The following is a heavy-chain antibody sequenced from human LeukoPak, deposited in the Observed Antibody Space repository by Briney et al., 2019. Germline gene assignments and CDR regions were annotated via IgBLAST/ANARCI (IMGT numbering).Heavy chain of an antibody. D-gene: IGHD3-16*01. Sequence: PGGSLGLSCAASGFTVSSNYMSWVRQAPGKGLEWVSVIYSGGSTYYADSVKGRFTISRDNSKNTLYLQMNSLRAEDTAVYYCARDGATSPDSYFDYWGQGTLVTVSS. J-gene: IGHJ4*02. CDR1: GFTVSSNY. CDR2: IYSGGST. CDR3: ARDGATSPDSYFDY. V-gene: IGHV3-66*01.